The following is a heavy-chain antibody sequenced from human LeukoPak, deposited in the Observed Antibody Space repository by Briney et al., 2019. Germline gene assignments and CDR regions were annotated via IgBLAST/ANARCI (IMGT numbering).Heavy chain of an antibody. CDR3: ARRPDYFDY. V-gene: IGHV4-59*08. CDR2: IYFSGNT. Sequence: SETLSLTCTVSGGSINGYYWSWIRQPPGKGLEWIGYIYFSGNTNYNPSLKSRVTISVDTSENQFSLKLNSVTAADTAVYYCARRPDYFDYWGQGTLVTVSS. CDR1: GGSINGYY. J-gene: IGHJ4*02.